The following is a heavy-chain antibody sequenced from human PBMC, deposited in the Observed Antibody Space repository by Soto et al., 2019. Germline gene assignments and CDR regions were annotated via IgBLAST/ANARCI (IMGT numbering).Heavy chain of an antibody. CDR3: AKSSHREVGATGDY. J-gene: IGHJ4*02. V-gene: IGHV3-30*18. CDR1: GFTFSSYG. Sequence: QVQLVESGGGVVQPGRSLRLSCAASGFTFSSYGMHWVRQAPGKGLEWVAVISYDGSNKYYADSVKGRFTISRDNSRNTLYLHMNSLRAEDTAVYYCAKSSHREVGATGDYWGQGTLVTVSS. D-gene: IGHD1-26*01. CDR2: ISYDGSNK.